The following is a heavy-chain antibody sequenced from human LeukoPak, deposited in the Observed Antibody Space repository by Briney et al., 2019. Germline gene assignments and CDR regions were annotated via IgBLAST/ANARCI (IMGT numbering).Heavy chain of an antibody. D-gene: IGHD2-2*01. V-gene: IGHV1-18*01. CDR3: ARDYDVIPAAGNGMDV. CDR2: ISGYNGNT. J-gene: IGHJ6*02. CDR1: GYTFISYG. Sequence: ASVKVSCTASGYTFISYGISWVRQPPGQGLEWMGWISGYNGNTKYAQNVQGRVTMTKDTSTSTAYMELTSLRSDDTAVYYCARDYDVIPAAGNGMDVWGQGTTVAVSS.